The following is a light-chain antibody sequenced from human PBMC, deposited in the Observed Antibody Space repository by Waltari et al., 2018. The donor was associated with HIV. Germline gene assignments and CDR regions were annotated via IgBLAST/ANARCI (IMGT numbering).Light chain of an antibody. CDR1: TLPKKF. J-gene: IGLJ2*01. CDR3: QSADSSGTS. CDR2: KDN. V-gene: IGLV3-25*03. Sequence: SDEVTQTPSVSVSPGQTARITCSGETLPKKFVYWYQQKPGQAPVVVRYKDNERPSGIPERCSGSSSGTRATLTISGVQAEDEADYYCQSADSSGTSFGGGTKLTVL.